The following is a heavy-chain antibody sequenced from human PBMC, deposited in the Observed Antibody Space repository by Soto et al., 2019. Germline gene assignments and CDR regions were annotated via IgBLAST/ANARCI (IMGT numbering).Heavy chain of an antibody. V-gene: IGHV1-69*08. J-gene: IGHJ4*02. CDR3: ARDGETTSDY. Sequence: QVQLVQSGAEVKKPGSSVKVSCKASGGTFSSYTISWVRQAPGQGLEWMGRIIPILGIANYAQKFQGRVTITADKSTSTAYMGLSSLRSEDTAVYYCARDGETTSDYWGQGTLVTVSS. D-gene: IGHD1-1*01. CDR1: GGTFSSYT. CDR2: IIPILGIA.